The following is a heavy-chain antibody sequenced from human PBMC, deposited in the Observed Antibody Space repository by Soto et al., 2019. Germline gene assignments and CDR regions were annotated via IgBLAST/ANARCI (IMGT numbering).Heavy chain of an antibody. V-gene: IGHV4-59*08. CDR1: GGSISSYY. D-gene: IGHD2-2*01. CDR3: ASAPAAMIAFDI. Sequence: NPSETLSLTCTVSGGSISSYYWSWIRQPPGKGLEWIGYIYYSGSTNYNPSLKSRVTISVDTSKNQFSLKLSSVTAADTAVYYCASAPAAMIAFDIWGQGTMVTVSS. J-gene: IGHJ3*02. CDR2: IYYSGST.